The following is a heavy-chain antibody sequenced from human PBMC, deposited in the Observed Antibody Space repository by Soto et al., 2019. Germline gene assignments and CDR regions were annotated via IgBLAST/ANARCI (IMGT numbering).Heavy chain of an antibody. CDR2: IIPILRMA. D-gene: IGHD3-10*01. CDR3: ATSYGSGSAHFDS. CDR1: GGTFTSYT. J-gene: IGHJ4*02. Sequence: QVQLVQSGAEVKMPGSSVKVSCTASGGTFTSYTFSWVRQVPGQGLEWMGRIIPILRMADFAQKFQGRVTINADESTSTVYMKLSSLSSEDTAVYYCATSYGSGSAHFDSWGQGTLVTVS. V-gene: IGHV1-69*02.